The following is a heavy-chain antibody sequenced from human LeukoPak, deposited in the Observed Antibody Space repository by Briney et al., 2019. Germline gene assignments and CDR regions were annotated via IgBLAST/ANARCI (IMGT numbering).Heavy chain of an antibody. CDR3: ARDFRTVGSGYYYFDY. V-gene: IGHV4-4*07. Sequence: SETLSLTCTVSGGSISSYYWSWIRQPAGKGLEWIGRIYTSGSTNYNPSLKSRATMSVDTSKNQFSLKLSSVTAADTAVYYCARDFRTVGSGYYYFDYWGQGTLVTVSS. J-gene: IGHJ4*02. D-gene: IGHD3-22*01. CDR1: GGSISSYY. CDR2: IYTSGST.